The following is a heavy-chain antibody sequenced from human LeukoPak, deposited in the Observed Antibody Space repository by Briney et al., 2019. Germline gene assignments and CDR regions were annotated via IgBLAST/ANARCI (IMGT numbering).Heavy chain of an antibody. CDR1: GGSISSSSYY. J-gene: IGHJ4*02. D-gene: IGHD6-19*01. Sequence: NPSETLSLTCTVSGGSISSSSYYWGWIRQPPGKGLEWIGNTHYSGTTSYNPSLKSRVTISVDTSKNQFSLRLSSVTAADTAVYYCARDGGGSGWPLDYWGQGTLVTVSS. V-gene: IGHV4-39*07. CDR3: ARDGGGSGWPLDY. CDR2: THYSGTT.